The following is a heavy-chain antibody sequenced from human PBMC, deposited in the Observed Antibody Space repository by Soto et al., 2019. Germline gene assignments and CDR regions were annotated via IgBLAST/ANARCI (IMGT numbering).Heavy chain of an antibody. CDR1: GFTFSSYG. Sequence: GGSLRLSCAASGFTFSSYGMHWVRQAPDKGLEWVAVIPFDGSNKYYADSVKGRFTISRDNSKNTVYLQMNSLRAEDTAVYYCAKERAGSSSRPPYYFDLWGQGTLVTVSS. V-gene: IGHV3-30*18. J-gene: IGHJ4*02. CDR2: IPFDGSNK. D-gene: IGHD6-6*01. CDR3: AKERAGSSSRPPYYFDL.